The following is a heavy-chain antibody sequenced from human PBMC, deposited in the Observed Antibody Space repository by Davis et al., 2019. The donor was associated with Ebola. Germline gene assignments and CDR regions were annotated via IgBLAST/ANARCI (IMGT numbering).Heavy chain of an antibody. D-gene: IGHD4-17*01. CDR3: ARTTVTTGFDY. CDR2: INHSGST. CDR1: GGSFSGYY. Sequence: MPSETLSLTCAVYGGSFSGYYWSWIRQPPGKGLEWIGEINHSGSTNYNPSLKSRVTISVDTSKNQFSLKLSSVTAADTAVYYCARTTVTTGFDYWGQGTLVTVSS. V-gene: IGHV4-34*01. J-gene: IGHJ4*02.